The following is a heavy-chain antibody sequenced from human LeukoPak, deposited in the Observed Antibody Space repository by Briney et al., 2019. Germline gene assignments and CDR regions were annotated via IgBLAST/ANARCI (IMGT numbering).Heavy chain of an antibody. V-gene: IGHV1-18*01. Sequence: ASVKVSCKASGYTFTSYGISWVRQAPGQGLEWMGWISAYNGNTNYAQNLQARVTMTTDTSTSTAYTELRSLRSDDTAVYYCARSRPDENVLRFFPYYYGMDVWGQGTTVTVSS. CDR1: GYTFTSYG. J-gene: IGHJ6*02. CDR2: ISAYNGNT. D-gene: IGHD3-3*01. CDR3: ARSRPDENVLRFFPYYYGMDV.